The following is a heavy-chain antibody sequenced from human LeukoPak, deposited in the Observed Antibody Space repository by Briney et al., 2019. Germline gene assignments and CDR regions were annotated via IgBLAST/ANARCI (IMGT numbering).Heavy chain of an antibody. CDR3: AIMHGYYDGSGYWVQ. J-gene: IGHJ1*01. V-gene: IGHV3-23*01. D-gene: IGHD3-22*01. CDR2: ITPNADRT. Sequence: GSLGLSCAASGFPFGSYGMSWGRQAPGKGLEWVSFITPNADRTSYADSVEGRFTISRDNPRNTLYMQMNSLRDEDTAVYYCAIMHGYYDGSGYWVQWGQGTLATVSS. CDR1: GFPFGSYG.